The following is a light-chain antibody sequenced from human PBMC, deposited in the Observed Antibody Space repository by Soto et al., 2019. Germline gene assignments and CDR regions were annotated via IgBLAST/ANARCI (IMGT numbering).Light chain of an antibody. CDR2: GTS. V-gene: IGKV1-39*01. Sequence: DIQMTQSPSSLSASVGDRVTITCRASQTISRYLNWYQHKPGKPPKLLIYGTSNLQSGVPSRFSGSRSRTDFTLTISSLQPEDFATYYCQQTNSPPPSFGQGTKLVIK. CDR1: QTISRY. J-gene: IGKJ2*01. CDR3: QQTNSPPPS.